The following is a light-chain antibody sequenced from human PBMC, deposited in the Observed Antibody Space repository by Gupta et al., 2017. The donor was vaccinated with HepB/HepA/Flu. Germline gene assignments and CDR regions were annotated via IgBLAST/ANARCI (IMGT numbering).Light chain of an antibody. CDR1: QSITSK. Sequence: DIQMTQSPSSLSASVGDRVTITCRTSQSITSKLNWYQQKPGKAPKFLIYAASSLQSGVPSRFSGSGSGSGTHFTLTISGLQPEDFATYYCQQSYSTPFTFGPGTKVDIK. J-gene: IGKJ3*01. V-gene: IGKV1-39*01. CDR2: AAS. CDR3: QQSYSTPFT.